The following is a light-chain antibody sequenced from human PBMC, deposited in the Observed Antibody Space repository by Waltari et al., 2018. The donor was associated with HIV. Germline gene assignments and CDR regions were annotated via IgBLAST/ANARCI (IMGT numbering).Light chain of an antibody. CDR1: QGISNH. Sequence: DIQMTQSPPSLSASVRDRVTITCRASQGISNHLAWYQQKPGKLPKLLLYAASTLQSGVPSRVSGSGSGTDFTLTISGLQPEYVATYYCQTYDSAPFTFGPGTKVDIK. J-gene: IGKJ3*01. CDR3: QTYDSAPFT. CDR2: AAS. V-gene: IGKV1-27*01.